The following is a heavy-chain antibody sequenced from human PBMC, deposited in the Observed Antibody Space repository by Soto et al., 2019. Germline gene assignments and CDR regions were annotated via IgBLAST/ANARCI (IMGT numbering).Heavy chain of an antibody. CDR2: IYYSGGT. CDR1: GGSISSYY. Sequence: PSETLSLTCTVSGGSISSYYWSWIRQPPGKGLEWIGYIYYSGGTNYNPSLKSRVTISVDTSKNQFSLKLSSVTAADTAVYYCARAPFGDYYYYGMDVWGQGTTVTVSS. J-gene: IGHJ6*02. V-gene: IGHV4-59*01. CDR3: ARAPFGDYYYYGMDV. D-gene: IGHD3-10*01.